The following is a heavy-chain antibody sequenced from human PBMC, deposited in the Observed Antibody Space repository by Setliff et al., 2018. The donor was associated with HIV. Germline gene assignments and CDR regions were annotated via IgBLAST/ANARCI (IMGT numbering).Heavy chain of an antibody. V-gene: IGHV4-34*01. Sequence: SETLSLTCAVHGGSFSDYYWTWIRQPPGKGLEWIGEIKHSGSTNYNPSLKSRVTISVDTSRNQFSLKLTSVTAADTALYFCARLGDSGYDFRGYFDYWGQGKLVTVPQ. J-gene: IGHJ4*02. CDR3: ARLGDSGYDFRGYFDY. D-gene: IGHD5-12*01. CDR1: GGSFSDYY. CDR2: IKHSGST.